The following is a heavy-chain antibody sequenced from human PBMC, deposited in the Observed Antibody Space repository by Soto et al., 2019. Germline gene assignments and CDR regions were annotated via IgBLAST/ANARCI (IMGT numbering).Heavy chain of an antibody. D-gene: IGHD1-26*01. V-gene: IGHV3-7*04. J-gene: IGHJ4*02. CDR2: IKQDGDEQ. CDR1: GFTFSSYW. Sequence: EVQLVESGGGLVQPGGSLRLSCAASGFTFSSYWMSWVRQAPGKGLEWVANIKQDGDEQYYVDSVKGRFTISRDNAKNSLYLQMNSLRAEDTAVYYCGRDLRDWDSGSYSYDYWGQGTLVTVCS. CDR3: GRDLRDWDSGSYSYDY.